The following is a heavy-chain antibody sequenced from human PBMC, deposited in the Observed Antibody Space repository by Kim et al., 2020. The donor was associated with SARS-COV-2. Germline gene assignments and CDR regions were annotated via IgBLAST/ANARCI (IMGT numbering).Heavy chain of an antibody. Sequence: VSLKSRITINPDTSKNQFSLQLNSVTPEDTAVYYCARDSSIVGAKGAFDIWGQGTMVTVSS. J-gene: IGHJ3*02. D-gene: IGHD1-26*01. V-gene: IGHV6-1*01. CDR3: ARDSSIVGAKGAFDI.